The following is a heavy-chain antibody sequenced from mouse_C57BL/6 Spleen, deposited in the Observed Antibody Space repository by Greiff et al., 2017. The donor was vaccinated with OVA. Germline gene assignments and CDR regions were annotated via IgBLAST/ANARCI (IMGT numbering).Heavy chain of an antibody. D-gene: IGHD2-3*01. CDR3: ARTGDGYYVGEFDY. V-gene: IGHV1-80*01. J-gene: IGHJ2*01. CDR1: GYAFSSYW. Sequence: QVQLQQSGAELVKPGASVKISCKASGYAFSSYWMNWVKQRPGKGLEWIGQIYPGDGDTNYNGKFKGKATLTADKSSSTAYMQLSSLTSEDSAVYFCARTGDGYYVGEFDYWGQGTTLTVSS. CDR2: IYPGDGDT.